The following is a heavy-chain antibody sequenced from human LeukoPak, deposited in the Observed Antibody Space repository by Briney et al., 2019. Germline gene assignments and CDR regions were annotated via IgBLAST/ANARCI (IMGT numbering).Heavy chain of an antibody. V-gene: IGHV3-66*01. J-gene: IGHJ4*02. CDR1: GSIVSGKY. CDR2: IYDDGST. Sequence: GGSLRLSCAVSGSIVSGKYMSWVRQAPEKGLEWVSVIYDDGSTYYSDSVKGRFTISRDNSKNTLYLQMNSLRAEDTAVYYCAIGHYSRRLGGQGTLVTVSS. D-gene: IGHD6-13*01. CDR3: AIGHYSRRL.